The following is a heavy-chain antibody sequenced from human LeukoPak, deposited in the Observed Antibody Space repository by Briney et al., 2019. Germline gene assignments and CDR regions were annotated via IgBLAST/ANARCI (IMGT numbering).Heavy chain of an antibody. J-gene: IGHJ4*02. CDR1: GYTLTELS. D-gene: IGHD4-11*01. Sequence: GASVKVSCKVSGYTLTELSMHWVRQAPGKGLEWRGGFDPEDGETIYAQKFQGRVTMTEDTSTDTAYMELSSLRSEDTAVYYCATSRGGVTTVTFPFDYWGQGTLVTVSS. V-gene: IGHV1-24*01. CDR3: ATSRGGVTTVTFPFDY. CDR2: FDPEDGET.